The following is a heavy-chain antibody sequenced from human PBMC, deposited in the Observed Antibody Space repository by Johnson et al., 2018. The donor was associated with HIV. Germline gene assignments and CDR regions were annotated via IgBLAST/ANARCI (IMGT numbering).Heavy chain of an antibody. CDR3: ASSQGSGEGAFDI. D-gene: IGHD2-21*01. Sequence: PGKGLEWVAVISYDGSNKYYADSVKGRFTISRDNSKNTLYLQMNSLRVEDTAVYYCASSQGSGEGAFDIWGQGTMVTVSS. V-gene: IGHV3-30*04. J-gene: IGHJ3*02. CDR2: ISYDGSNK.